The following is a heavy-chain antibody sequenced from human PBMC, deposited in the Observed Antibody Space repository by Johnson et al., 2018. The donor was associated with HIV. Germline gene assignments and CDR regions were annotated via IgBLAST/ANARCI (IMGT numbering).Heavy chain of an antibody. V-gene: IGHV3-66*01. CDR3: ARGGKRVSAAFEH. J-gene: IGHJ3*01. D-gene: IGHD3-3*01. CDR1: GFTVSSNY. Sequence: VQLVESGGGLVQPGGSLRLSCAASGFTVSSNYMSWVRQAPGKGLEWVSVIYSGGSTYYADSVKGRFTISRDNSKNSLYLQMNGLRAEDTAVYYCARGGKRVSAAFEHWGQGTMVTVSS. CDR2: IYSGGST.